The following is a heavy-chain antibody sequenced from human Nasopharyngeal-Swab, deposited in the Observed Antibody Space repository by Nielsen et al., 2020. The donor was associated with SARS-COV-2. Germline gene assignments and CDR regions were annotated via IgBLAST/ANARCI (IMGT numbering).Heavy chain of an antibody. CDR2: INPSGGST. J-gene: IGHJ3*02. CDR3: ARDDSTAAGTKAFDI. V-gene: IGHV1-46*01. D-gene: IGHD6-13*01. Sequence: ASVKVSCKASGCTFTSYYMHWVRQAPGQGLEWMGIINPSGGSTSYAQKFQGRVTMTRDTSTSTVYMELSSLRSEDTAVYYCARDDSTAAGTKAFDIWGQGTMVTVSS. CDR1: GCTFTSYY.